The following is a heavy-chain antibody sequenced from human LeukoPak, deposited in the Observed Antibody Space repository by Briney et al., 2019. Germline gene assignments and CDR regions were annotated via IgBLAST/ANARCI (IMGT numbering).Heavy chain of an antibody. CDR2: INHSGST. Sequence: SETLSLTCAVYGGSFSGYYWSWIRQPPGKGLEWIGEINHSGSTNYNPSLKSRVTISVDTSKNQFSLKLSSVTAADTAVYYCARRVTSHGDYWGQGTLVTVSS. J-gene: IGHJ4*02. CDR3: ARRVTSHGDY. V-gene: IGHV4-34*01. D-gene: IGHD5/OR15-5a*01. CDR1: GGSFSGYY.